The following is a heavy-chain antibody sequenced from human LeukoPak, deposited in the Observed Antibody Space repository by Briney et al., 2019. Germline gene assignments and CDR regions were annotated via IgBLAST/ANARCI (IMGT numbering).Heavy chain of an antibody. CDR1: GFTFSSYE. J-gene: IGHJ4*02. CDR2: ISSSGSTI. D-gene: IGHD5-24*01. CDR3: ARDPQDDYFDY. Sequence: GGSLRLSCAASGFTFSSYEMNWVRQAPGKGLEWVSYISSSGSTIYYADSVKGRFTISRDNSKNTLYLQMNSLRAEDTAVYYCARDPQDDYFDYWGQGTLVTVSS. V-gene: IGHV3-48*03.